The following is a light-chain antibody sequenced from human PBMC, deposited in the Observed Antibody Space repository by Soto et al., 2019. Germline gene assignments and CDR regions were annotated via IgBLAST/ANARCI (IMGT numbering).Light chain of an antibody. CDR2: ANK. CDR3: AAWDDTLNGQV. J-gene: IGLJ3*02. V-gene: IGLV1-40*01. CDR1: SSNIGAGYE. Sequence: QSVLTQPPSVSGAPGQTVTISCTGSSSNIGAGYEVHWYHQIPGTAPKLLVSANKNRPSGVPDRLSASKSGTSASLAISGLRSEDEATYYCAAWDDTLNGQVFGGGTQLTVL.